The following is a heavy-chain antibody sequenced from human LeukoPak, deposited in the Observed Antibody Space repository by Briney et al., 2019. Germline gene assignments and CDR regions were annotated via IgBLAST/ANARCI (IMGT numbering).Heavy chain of an antibody. CDR1: GFTFDDYA. J-gene: IGHJ4*02. V-gene: IGHV3-23*01. CDR2: ISGSGGST. D-gene: IGHD6-13*01. Sequence: GRSLRLSCAASGFTFDDYAMHWVRQAPGKGLEWVSAISGSGGSTYYADSVKGRFTISRDNSKNTLYLQMNSLRAEDTAVYYCAKTDAAAAGIGKFDYWGQGTLVTVSS. CDR3: AKTDAAAAGIGKFDY.